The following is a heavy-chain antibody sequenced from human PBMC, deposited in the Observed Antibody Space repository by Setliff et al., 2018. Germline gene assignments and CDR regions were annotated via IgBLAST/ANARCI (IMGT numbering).Heavy chain of an antibody. CDR3: ARGGSIYDHVWGSHRFVDS. CDR1: GYTFTDFY. D-gene: IGHD3-16*02. Sequence: GASVKVSCKTSGYTFTDFYIQWVRQAPGQGLEWMGWINPYTGDTDYAPKFQGRVTVTRDTSVTTAYMDLTRLKSDDTAVYYCARGGSIYDHVWGSHRFVDSWGQGTLVTVSS. J-gene: IGHJ4*02. V-gene: IGHV1-2*02. CDR2: INPYTGDT.